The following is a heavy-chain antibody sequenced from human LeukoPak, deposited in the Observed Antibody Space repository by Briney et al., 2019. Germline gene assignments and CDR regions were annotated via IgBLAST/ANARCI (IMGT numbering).Heavy chain of an antibody. Sequence: GGSLRLFCAASGFTFSSYGMSWVRKAPGKGVEWVWAISGSGGSTYYADSVKGRFTIPRDNSKNTLYLQMNSLRAEDTAVYYCARVTYGSGSYGAFDYWGQGTLVTVSS. J-gene: IGHJ4*02. CDR1: GFTFSSYG. D-gene: IGHD3-10*01. CDR3: ARVTYGSGSYGAFDY. V-gene: IGHV3-23*01. CDR2: ISGSGGST.